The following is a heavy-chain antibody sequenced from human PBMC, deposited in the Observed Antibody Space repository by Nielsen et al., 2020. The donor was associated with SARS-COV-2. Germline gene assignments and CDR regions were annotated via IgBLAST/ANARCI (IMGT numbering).Heavy chain of an antibody. J-gene: IGHJ4*02. D-gene: IGHD3-3*01. CDR3: ARSAAYYDFWSGYSLDS. CDR2: IYYSGRT. Sequence: SETLSLTCTVSGGSISSYYWSWIRQPPGKGLEWIGYIYYSGRTNYNPSLKSRLTISVDTSRNQCSLNLRSVTTADTAVYYCARSAAYYDFWSGYSLDSWGQGTLVTVSS. V-gene: IGHV4-59*08. CDR1: GGSISSYY.